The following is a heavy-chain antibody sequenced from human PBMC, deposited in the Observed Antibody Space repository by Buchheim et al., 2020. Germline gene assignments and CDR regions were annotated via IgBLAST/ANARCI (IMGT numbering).Heavy chain of an antibody. V-gene: IGHV3-30*18. Sequence: QVQLVESGGGVVQPGRSLRLSCAASGFTFSSYGMHWARQAPGKGLEWVAVISYDGSNKYYADSVKGRFTISRDNSKNTLYLQMNSLRAEDTAVYYCAKDGFAGIAVAGEIDYWGQGTL. CDR2: ISYDGSNK. CDR1: GFTFSSYG. CDR3: AKDGFAGIAVAGEIDY. D-gene: IGHD6-19*01. J-gene: IGHJ4*02.